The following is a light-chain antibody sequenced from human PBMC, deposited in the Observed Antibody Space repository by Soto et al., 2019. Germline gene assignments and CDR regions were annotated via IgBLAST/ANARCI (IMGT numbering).Light chain of an antibody. Sequence: SVLTQPPSVTGAAGRRVTISCTGSSSNIGAGYDVHWYQQLPGTAPKLLIYGNSNRPSGVPDRFSGSKSGTSASLAITGLQAEDEADYYCQSYDSSLSGPYVFGTGTKVTVL. CDR1: SSNIGAGYD. J-gene: IGLJ1*01. CDR3: QSYDSSLSGPYV. V-gene: IGLV1-40*01. CDR2: GNS.